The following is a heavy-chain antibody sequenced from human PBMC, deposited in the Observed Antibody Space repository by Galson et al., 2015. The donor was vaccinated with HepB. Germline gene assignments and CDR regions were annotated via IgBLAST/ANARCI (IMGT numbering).Heavy chain of an antibody. V-gene: IGHV1-2*02. CDR3: ATTWVDGYRGEEDAFDI. J-gene: IGHJ3*02. Sequence: SVKVSCTASEDTFTDFYLHWVRQAPGQGPEWMGWINPTTYDTNYAQKFQGRVTMTRHTSISTAYMELSRLNSDDTAVYFCATTWVDGYRGEEDAFDIWGQGTMVTVAS. CDR1: EDTFTDFY. CDR2: INPTTYDT. D-gene: IGHD5-24*01.